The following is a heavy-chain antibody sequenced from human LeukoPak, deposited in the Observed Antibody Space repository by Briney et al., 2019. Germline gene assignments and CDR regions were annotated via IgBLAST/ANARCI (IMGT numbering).Heavy chain of an antibody. CDR2: IYYSGST. D-gene: IGHD3-9*01. V-gene: IGHV4-39*07. CDR3: ARGPSITIFWGANWFDP. CDR1: GGSISSSSYY. Sequence: SETLSLTCTVSGGSISSSSYYWGWIRQPPGKGLEWIGSIYYSGSTNYNPSLKSRVTISVDTSKNQFSLKLSSVTAADTAVYYCARGPSITIFWGANWFDPWGQGTLVTVSS. J-gene: IGHJ5*02.